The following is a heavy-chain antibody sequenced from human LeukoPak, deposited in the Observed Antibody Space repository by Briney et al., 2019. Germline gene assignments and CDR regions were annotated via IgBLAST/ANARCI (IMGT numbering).Heavy chain of an antibody. CDR1: GFTFSSYD. J-gene: IGHJ5*02. CDR3: ARGLQGGLDP. CDR2: IGTAGET. Sequence: PGGSLRLSCAASGFTFSSYDMHWVRQVTGKGLEWVSSIGTAGETYYAGSVKGRFTISRENAKNSLYLQMNSLGAGDTAVYYCARGLQGGLDPWGQGTQVTVSS. V-gene: IGHV3-13*01. D-gene: IGHD5-24*01.